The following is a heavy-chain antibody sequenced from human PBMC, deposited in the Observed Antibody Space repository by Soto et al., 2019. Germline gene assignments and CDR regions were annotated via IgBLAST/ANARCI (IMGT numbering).Heavy chain of an antibody. CDR2: INPSGGST. Sequence: ASVKVSCKASGYTFTSYYMHWVRQAPGQGLEWMGIINPSGGSTSYAQKFQGRVTMTRDTSTSTVYMELSSLRSEDTAVYYCAREVVPAAPLRDYGMDVWGQGTTVTVSS. J-gene: IGHJ6*02. D-gene: IGHD2-2*01. CDR1: GYTFTSYY. CDR3: AREVVPAAPLRDYGMDV. V-gene: IGHV1-46*01.